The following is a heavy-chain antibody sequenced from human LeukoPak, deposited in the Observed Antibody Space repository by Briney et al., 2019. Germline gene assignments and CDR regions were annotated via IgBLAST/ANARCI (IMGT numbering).Heavy chain of an antibody. CDR1: GYTFTSYG. CDR2: ISAYNGNT. D-gene: IGHD5-12*01. V-gene: IGHV1-18*01. Sequence: ASVKVSCKASGYTFTSYGISWVRQAPGQGLEWMGWISAYNGNTNYTQKLQGRVTMTTDTSTSTAYMELRSLRSDDTAVYYCARVSRLYGGYLDDYWGQGTLVTVSS. J-gene: IGHJ4*02. CDR3: ARVSRLYGGYLDDY.